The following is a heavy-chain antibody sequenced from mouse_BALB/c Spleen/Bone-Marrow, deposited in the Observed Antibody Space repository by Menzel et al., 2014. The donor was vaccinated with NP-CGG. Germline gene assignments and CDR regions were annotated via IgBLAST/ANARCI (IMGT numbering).Heavy chain of an antibody. Sequence: ESGAELVRPGASVKVSYKASGYTFTSYWINWVKQRPGQGLEWIGNIYPSDSYTNYNQNFKDKATLTVDKSSSTAYMQLSSPTSEDSAVYYCTRQYGNYYAMDYWGQGTSVTVSS. D-gene: IGHD2-10*02. CDR3: TRQYGNYYAMDY. CDR2: IYPSDSYT. V-gene: IGHV1-69*02. J-gene: IGHJ4*01. CDR1: GYTFTSYW.